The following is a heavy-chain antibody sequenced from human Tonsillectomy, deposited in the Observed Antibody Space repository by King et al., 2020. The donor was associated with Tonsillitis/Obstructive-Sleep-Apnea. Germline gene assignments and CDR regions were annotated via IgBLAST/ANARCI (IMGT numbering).Heavy chain of an antibody. Sequence: VQLVESGGGLVKPGGSLRLSCAASGFTFSNAWMSWVRQAPGKGLEWVGRIKSKTDGATTDYAAPVKGRFTISRDDSKNTLFLQMNSLKTDDTAVYFCSTEYFDILTGYYTLYWGQGTLVTVSS. CDR2: IKSKTDGATT. CDR3: STEYFDILTGYYTLY. V-gene: IGHV3-15*01. D-gene: IGHD3-9*01. J-gene: IGHJ4*02. CDR1: GFTFSNAW.